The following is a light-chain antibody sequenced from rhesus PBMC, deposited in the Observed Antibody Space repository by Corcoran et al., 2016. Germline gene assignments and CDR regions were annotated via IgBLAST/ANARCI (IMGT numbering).Light chain of an antibody. CDR1: ANVNNY. V-gene: IGKV1-74*01. J-gene: IGKJ1*01. CDR3: QHSYGTPRT. Sequence: DIQMTQSPSSLSASVGDRVTITCRASANVNNYLHWYQQKPGKAPNPLIYVASTFKSGVPSRFSGSGSGTDYTFTISSLQPEDVVTYYCQHSYGTPRTFGQGTKVEIK. CDR2: VAS.